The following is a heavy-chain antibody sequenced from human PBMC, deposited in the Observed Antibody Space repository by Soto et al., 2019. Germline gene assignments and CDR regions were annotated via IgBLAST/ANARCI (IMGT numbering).Heavy chain of an antibody. V-gene: IGHV1-18*01. CDR3: GRGGRGGIIES. CDR1: GYTFTGYG. D-gene: IGHD3-10*01. CDR2: ISVFNGNT. J-gene: IGHJ3*01. Sequence: QVQLVQSGAEVKKPGASVKVSCKTSGYTFTGYGINCVRQAPGHGLEWMGWISVFNGNTKYGQNIQDRVIMTTDTPTSTAYMQLRRLRSGDTIGYFIGRGGRGGIIESWGQGKML.